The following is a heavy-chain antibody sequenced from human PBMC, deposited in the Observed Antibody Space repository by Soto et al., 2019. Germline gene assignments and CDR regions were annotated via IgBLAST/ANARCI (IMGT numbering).Heavy chain of an antibody. CDR1: GFSLRSYW. CDR2: LQSDGSST. CDR3: ASEKAVAGTIVDY. V-gene: IGHV3-74*03. Sequence: EVQLGESGGGSVQPGGSLRLSCAVSGFSLRSYWLHWVRQAPGKGLVWVSRLQSDGSSTTDADSVKGRFTISRDNAKNTLYLQMDSLRVEDTAVYDCASEKAVAGTIVDYWGQGALVTGSS. D-gene: IGHD6-19*01. J-gene: IGHJ4*02.